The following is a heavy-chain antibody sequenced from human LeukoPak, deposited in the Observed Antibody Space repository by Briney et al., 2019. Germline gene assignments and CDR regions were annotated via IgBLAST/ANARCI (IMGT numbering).Heavy chain of an antibody. V-gene: IGHV4-59*01. Sequence: SETLSLTCTVSGGSISSYYWSWIRQPPGKGLEWIGHICYSGSTNYNPSLKSRVTISVDTSKNQFSLKLSSVTAADTAVYYCARGSALLRFLEWLSIPNYYCGMDVWGQGTTVTVSS. CDR3: ARGSALLRFLEWLSIPNYYCGMDV. J-gene: IGHJ6*02. CDR2: ICYSGST. D-gene: IGHD3-3*01. CDR1: GGSISSYY.